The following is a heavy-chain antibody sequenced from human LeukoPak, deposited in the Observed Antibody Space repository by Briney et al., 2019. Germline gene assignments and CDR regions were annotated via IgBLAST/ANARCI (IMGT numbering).Heavy chain of an antibody. CDR1: GGSISTYY. CDR2: IYHSGST. CDR3: ARGRAAAGRGCFAY. V-gene: IGHV4-59*12. D-gene: IGHD6-13*01. J-gene: IGHJ4*02. Sequence: PSETLSLTCTVSGGSISTYYWNWMRQPAEKGLEWIGYIYHSGSTNYNPSLQSRVTISVDTSKNQFSLKLSSVTAADTAVYYCARGRAAAGRGCFAYWGQGTLVTVSS.